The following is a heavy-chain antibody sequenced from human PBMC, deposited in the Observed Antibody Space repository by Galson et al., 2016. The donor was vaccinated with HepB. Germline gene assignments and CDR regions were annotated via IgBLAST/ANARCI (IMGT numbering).Heavy chain of an antibody. Sequence: LRLSCAGSGFTFNSYAMNWVRQAPGKGLEWVTVVPHYGNNKYYADSVKGRFTVSRDNSKSTVNLHMNSLRPEDTAVYYCARDLGGYSGYGGNYFGMDVWGQGTTVTVS. J-gene: IGHJ6*02. V-gene: IGHV3-30-3*01. CDR1: GFTFNSYA. D-gene: IGHD5-12*01. CDR3: ARDLGGYSGYGGNYFGMDV. CDR2: VPHYGNNK.